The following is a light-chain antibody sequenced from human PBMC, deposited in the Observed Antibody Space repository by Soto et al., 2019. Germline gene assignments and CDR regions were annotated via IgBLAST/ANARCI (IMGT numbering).Light chain of an antibody. CDR2: EGS. CDR1: SSDVGSYNL. Sequence: QSALTQPASVSGSPGQSITISCTGTSSDVGSYNLVSWYQQYPGKVPKVIIYEGSKRPSGFSNRFSGSKSGNTASLTISGLQAEDEADYYCCSYAGSTTWVFGGGTKLTVL. J-gene: IGLJ3*02. V-gene: IGLV2-23*01. CDR3: CSYAGSTTWV.